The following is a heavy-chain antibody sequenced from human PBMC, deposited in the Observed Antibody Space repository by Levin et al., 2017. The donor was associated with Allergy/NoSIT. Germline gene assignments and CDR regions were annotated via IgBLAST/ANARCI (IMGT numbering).Heavy chain of an antibody. CDR2: INHSGST. V-gene: IGHV4-34*01. J-gene: IGHJ3*02. Sequence: SETLSLTCAVYGGSFSGYYWSWIRQPPGKGLEWIGEINHSGSTNYNPSLKSRVTISVDTSKNQFSLKLSSVTAADTAVYYCAGIRGYSGYDSVTNAFDSWGQGTMVTVSS. CDR3: AGIRGYSGYDSVTNAFDS. CDR1: GGSFSGYY. D-gene: IGHD5-12*01.